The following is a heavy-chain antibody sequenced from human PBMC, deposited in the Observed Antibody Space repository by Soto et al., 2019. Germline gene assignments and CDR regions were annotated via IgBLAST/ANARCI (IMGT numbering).Heavy chain of an antibody. Sequence: EVQLLESGGGLVQPGGSLRLSCAASGFSFNNYAMNWVRQAPGQGLEWVSTISDSGSTYYADSVKGRFTISRDNSKNTLYLQMKSLRAEDTALYFCAKDVVGHYCTPTSCLYVFHSWGRGTLVTVSS. D-gene: IGHD2-2*01. V-gene: IGHV3-23*01. CDR2: ISDSGST. CDR1: GFSFNNYA. J-gene: IGHJ4*02. CDR3: AKDVVGHYCTPTSCLYVFHS.